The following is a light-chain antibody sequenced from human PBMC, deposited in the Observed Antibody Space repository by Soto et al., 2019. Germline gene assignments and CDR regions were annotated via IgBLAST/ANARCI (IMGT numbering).Light chain of an antibody. CDR2: AAS. CDR1: QTVTSY. V-gene: IGKV1-39*01. CDR3: QQSYSMPPT. Sequence: DIQMTQSPSSLSASVGDRVTITCRASQTVTSYLNWYQQKPGKAPNILISAASTLHSGVPSRFSGSGSGTDFTLTISSLQPEDFASYYCQQSYSMPPTFGQGTKVEIK. J-gene: IGKJ1*01.